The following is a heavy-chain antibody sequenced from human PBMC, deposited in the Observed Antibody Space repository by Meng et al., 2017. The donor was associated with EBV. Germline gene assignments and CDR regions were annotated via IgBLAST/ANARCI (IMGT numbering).Heavy chain of an antibody. Sequence: QVPLLQSGAEVKNPGASVKVSCKASGYAFTSYILHWVRQAPGQRLEWMGWINVGVGYTKYSQKFQGRVTISSDTSATTGYMELSSLRSEDTAVYYCVRGPPVGVPGPGDYWGQGTLVTVSS. V-gene: IGHV1-3*01. J-gene: IGHJ4*02. CDR3: VRGPPVGVPGPGDY. D-gene: IGHD2-21*01. CDR2: INVGVGYT. CDR1: GYAFTSYI.